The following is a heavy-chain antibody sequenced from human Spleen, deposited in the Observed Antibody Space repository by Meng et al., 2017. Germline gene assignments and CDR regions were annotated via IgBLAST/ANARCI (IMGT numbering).Heavy chain of an antibody. CDR1: GFTFSAHT. V-gene: IGHV3-21*06. Sequence: GESLKISCAASGFTFSAHTMNWVRQVPGKGLEWVSSISSNAAYIYYADSLKDRLTISRDNAKNSLFLQINSLRVEDTAVYYCARGATVTYYFDYWGQGTLVTVSS. CDR2: ISSNAAYI. D-gene: IGHD4-17*01. J-gene: IGHJ4*02. CDR3: ARGATVTYYFDY.